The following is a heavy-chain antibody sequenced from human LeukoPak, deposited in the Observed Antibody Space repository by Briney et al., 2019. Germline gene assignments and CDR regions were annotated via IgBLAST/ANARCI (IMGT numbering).Heavy chain of an antibody. CDR3: AKDLYYYDSSGYSNFDY. J-gene: IGHJ4*02. CDR1: GFTFDDYA. D-gene: IGHD3-22*01. Sequence: PGRSLRLSCAASGFTFDDYAMHWVRQAPGKGLEWVSGISWNSGSIVYADSVKGRFTISRDNAKNSLYLQMNSLRAEDTALYYCAKDLYYYDSSGYSNFDYWGQGTLVTVSS. CDR2: ISWNSGSI. V-gene: IGHV3-9*01.